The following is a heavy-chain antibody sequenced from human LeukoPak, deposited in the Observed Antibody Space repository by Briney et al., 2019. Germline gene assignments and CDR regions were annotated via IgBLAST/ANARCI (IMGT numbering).Heavy chain of an antibody. D-gene: IGHD6-19*01. J-gene: IGHJ6*02. Sequence: PGRSLRLSCAASGFIFNSYGLHWVRQAPGKGLEWVAVISYDGSNKYYADSVKARFIISRDSSKNTLYLQMNSLRAEDTAVYYCAKDTSRYSSNYGMDVWGQGTTVTVSS. CDR2: ISYDGSNK. V-gene: IGHV3-30*18. CDR1: GFIFNSYG. CDR3: AKDTSRYSSNYGMDV.